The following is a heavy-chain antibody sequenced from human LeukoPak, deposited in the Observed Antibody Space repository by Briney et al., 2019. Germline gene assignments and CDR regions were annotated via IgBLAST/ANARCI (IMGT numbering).Heavy chain of an antibody. CDR1: GGSISSGDYY. CDR2: ISGSGGST. CDR3: TTEGLPGSFDY. V-gene: IGHV3-23*01. Sequence: ETLSLTCTVSGGSISSGDYYWSWIRQAPGKGLEWVSAISGSGGSTYYADSVKGRFTISRDNSKNTLYLQMNSLETEDTGMYYCTTEGLPGSFDYWGQGTLVTVSS. D-gene: IGHD4-11*01. J-gene: IGHJ4*02.